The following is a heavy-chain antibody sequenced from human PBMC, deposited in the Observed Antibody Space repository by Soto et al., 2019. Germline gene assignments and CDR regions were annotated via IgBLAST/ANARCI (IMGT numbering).Heavy chain of an antibody. J-gene: IGHJ4*02. CDR2: IYYSGST. V-gene: IGHV4-39*01. CDR3: AAGPGITIWTTPT. CDR1: GASISSSSYY. Sequence: SETLSLTCTVSGASISSSSYYWSWIRQPPGKGLEWIGSIYYSGSTYYNPSLKSRVTISVDTSKNQFSLKLSSVTAADTAVYYCAAGPGITIWTTPTWGQGTLVTVSS. D-gene: IGHD3-9*01.